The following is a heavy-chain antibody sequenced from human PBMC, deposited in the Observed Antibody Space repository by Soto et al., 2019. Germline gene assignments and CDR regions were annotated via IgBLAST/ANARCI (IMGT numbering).Heavy chain of an antibody. D-gene: IGHD3-9*01. CDR3: ARDRRAPSAFDWSYYYYYGMDA. CDR1: GGTFSSYA. V-gene: IGHV1-69*06. CDR2: IIPIFGTA. J-gene: IGHJ6*02. Sequence: QVQLVQSGAEVKKPGSSVKVSCKASGGTFSSYAISWVRQAPGQGLEWMGGIIPIFGTANYAQKFQGRVTITADKSTSTAYMELSSLRSEDTAVYYCARDRRAPSAFDWSYYYYYGMDAWGQGTTVTVSS.